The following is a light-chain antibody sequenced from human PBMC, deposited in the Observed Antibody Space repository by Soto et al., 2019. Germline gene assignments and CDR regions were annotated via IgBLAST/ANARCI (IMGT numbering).Light chain of an antibody. CDR1: SSDVGGYNY. Sequence: QLVLTQPASVSGSPGQSITISCTGTSSDVGGYNYVSWYQQHPGKAPKLMIYDVSNRPSGVSDRFSGSKSGNTASLTISGLQAEDEADYYCSSYTSSYTLLFGGGTKVTVL. CDR3: SSYTSSYTLL. CDR2: DVS. V-gene: IGLV2-14*01. J-gene: IGLJ2*01.